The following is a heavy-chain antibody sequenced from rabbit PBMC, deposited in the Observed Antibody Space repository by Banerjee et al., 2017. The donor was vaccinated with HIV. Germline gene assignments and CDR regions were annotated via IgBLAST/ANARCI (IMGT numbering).Heavy chain of an antibody. Sequence: QELVESGGGLVQPGESLKLSCKASGIDFSSSYWICWVRQAPGKGLELIACIYTSSGSTWYASWVNGRFTISRSTSLNTVDLKMTSLTAADTATYFCARDSSGWGTTRLDLWGPGTLVTVS. CDR3: ARDSSGWGTTRLDL. V-gene: IGHV1S43*01. J-gene: IGHJ3*01. CDR1: GIDFSSSYW. D-gene: IGHD4-1*01. CDR2: IYTSSGST.